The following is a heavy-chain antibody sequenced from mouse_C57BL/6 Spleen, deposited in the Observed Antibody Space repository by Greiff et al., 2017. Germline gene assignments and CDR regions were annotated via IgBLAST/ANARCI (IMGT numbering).Heavy chain of an antibody. D-gene: IGHD2-10*02. J-gene: IGHJ1*03. CDR3: AREEYGKPYVDV. CDR2: INPNNGGT. V-gene: IGHV1-26*01. Sequence: VQLQQSGPELVKPGASVKISCKASGYTFTDYYMNWVKQSHGKSLEWIGDINPNNGGTSYNQKFKGKATLTVDKSSSTAYMELRSLTSEDSAVYYCAREEYGKPYVDVWGTGTTGTVSS. CDR1: GYTFTDYY.